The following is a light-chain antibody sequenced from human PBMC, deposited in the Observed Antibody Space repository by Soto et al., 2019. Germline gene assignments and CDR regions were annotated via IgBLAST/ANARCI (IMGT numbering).Light chain of an antibody. Sequence: DIVMTQSPDSLAVSLGETATINCKSSQSILYSSNNNNYLAWYQQKPGQPPRLLIYWASTREFGVPDRFSGSGSGTDFTLTISSLQAEDVAVYYCQQFYSTPYTFGQGTKLEI. V-gene: IGKV4-1*01. CDR1: QSILYSSNNNNY. CDR3: QQFYSTPYT. CDR2: WAS. J-gene: IGKJ2*01.